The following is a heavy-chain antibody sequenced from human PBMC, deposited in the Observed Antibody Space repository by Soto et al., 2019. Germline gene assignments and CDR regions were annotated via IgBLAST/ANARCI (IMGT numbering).Heavy chain of an antibody. CDR3: AGDHLTAAGAFDI. CDR2: IIPILGIA. D-gene: IGHD2-15*01. CDR1: GGTFSSYT. Sequence: SVKVSCKASGGTFSSYTISWVRQAPGQGLEWMGRIIPILGIANYAQKFQGRVTITADKSTSTAYMELSSLRSEDTAVYYCAGDHLTAAGAFDIWGQGTMVTVSS. V-gene: IGHV1-69*04. J-gene: IGHJ3*02.